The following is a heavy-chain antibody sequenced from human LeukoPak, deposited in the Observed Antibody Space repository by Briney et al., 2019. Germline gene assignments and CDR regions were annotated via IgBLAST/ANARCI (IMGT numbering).Heavy chain of an antibody. CDR1: GFTFSSYA. D-gene: IGHD4-23*01. CDR3: AKVRTSYGGNSGFDY. V-gene: IGHV3-23*01. CDR2: ISGSGGST. J-gene: IGHJ4*02. Sequence: PGGSLRLSCAASGFTFSSYAMSWVRQAPGKGLEWVSAISGSGGSTYYADSVKGRFTISRDNSKNTLYLQMNSLRAEDTAVYYCAKVRTSYGGNSGFDYLGQGTLVTVSS.